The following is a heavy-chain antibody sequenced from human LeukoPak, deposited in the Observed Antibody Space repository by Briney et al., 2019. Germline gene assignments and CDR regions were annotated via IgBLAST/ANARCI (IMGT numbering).Heavy chain of an antibody. V-gene: IGHV4-39*01. D-gene: IGHD6-19*01. Sequence: SETLSLTCTVSGGSISSSSYYWGWIRQPPGKGLEWIGSIYYSGSTYYHPSLKSQVTRSVDTSKNQFSLKLSSVTAADTAVYYCARHCPSGWYIDYFDYWGQGTLVTVSS. CDR2: IYYSGST. J-gene: IGHJ4*02. CDR1: GGSISSSSYY. CDR3: ARHCPSGWYIDYFDY.